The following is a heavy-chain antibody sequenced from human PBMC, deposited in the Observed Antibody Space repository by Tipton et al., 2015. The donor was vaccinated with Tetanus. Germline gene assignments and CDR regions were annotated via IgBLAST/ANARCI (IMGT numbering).Heavy chain of an antibody. CDR3: AREVDCSGGSYFSWDFDN. V-gene: IGHV3-33*01. J-gene: IGHJ4*02. D-gene: IGHD2-15*01. Sequence: SLRLSCAASGFIFSSYGIHWVRQAPGKGLEWVAVSWYDGTDKYYADSVKGRFTISRHNSKNTLYLQMNSPRAEDPAVYYCAREVDCSGGSYFSWDFDNWGQGTQVTFSS. CDR1: GFIFSSYG. CDR2: SWYDGTDK.